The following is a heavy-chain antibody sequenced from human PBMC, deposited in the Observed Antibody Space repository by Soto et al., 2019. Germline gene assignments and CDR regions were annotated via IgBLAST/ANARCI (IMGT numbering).Heavy chain of an antibody. Sequence: QVQLVESGGGVVQPGGSLRLSCAASGFTFSSYGMHWVRQAPGKGLEWVAVIRYDGSNKYYADSVKGRFTLSRDNSKNEHSVPMNGQRAEDTAVSYFASAGGGNSGGHIDPFYIWGQGTMVNVSS. D-gene: IGHD2-21*02. CDR1: GFTFSSYG. V-gene: IGHV3-33*01. CDR3: ASAGGGNSGGHIDPFYI. J-gene: IGHJ3*02. CDR2: IRYDGSNK.